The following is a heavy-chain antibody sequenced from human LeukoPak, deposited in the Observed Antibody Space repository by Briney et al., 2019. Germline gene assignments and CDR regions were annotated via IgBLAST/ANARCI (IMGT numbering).Heavy chain of an antibody. D-gene: IGHD4-23*01. J-gene: IGHJ4*02. CDR3: ARGRGYGGRYYFDY. CDR2: INHSGST. V-gene: IGHV4-34*01. CDR1: GGSFSGYY. Sequence: SETLSLTCAVYGGSFSGYYWIWIRQPPGKGLEWIGEINHSGSTNYNPSLKSRVTISVDTSKNQFSLKLSSVTAADTAVYYCARGRGYGGRYYFDYWGQGTLVTVSS.